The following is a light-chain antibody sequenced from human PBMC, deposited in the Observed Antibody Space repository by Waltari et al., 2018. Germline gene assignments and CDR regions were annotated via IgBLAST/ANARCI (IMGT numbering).Light chain of an antibody. CDR3: QQLNSYRYT. V-gene: IGKV1-9*01. Sequence: DIQLTQSPSFLSASVGVRVTITCRASQGISNYLAWYQQRPGKVPTLLIYAASTLQSGVPSRFSGSGSGTEFTLTITSLQPEDFATYYCQQLNSYRYTFGQGTKLEIK. CDR2: AAS. CDR1: QGISNY. J-gene: IGKJ2*01.